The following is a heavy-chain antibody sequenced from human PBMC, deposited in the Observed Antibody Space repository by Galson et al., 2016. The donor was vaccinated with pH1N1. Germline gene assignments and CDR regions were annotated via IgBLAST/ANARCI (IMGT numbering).Heavy chain of an antibody. Sequence: SLRLSCAASGVTVSNNYMSWVRQAPGKGLEWVSCIYSGGDTYYADSVKGRFTVSRDSSKNTVYLQMNSLRAEDKAVYYCASDTGAWGQGTLVTVSS. CDR1: GVTVSNNY. CDR2: IYSGGDT. J-gene: IGHJ5*02. CDR3: ASDTGA. D-gene: IGHD2-8*02. V-gene: IGHV3-53*01.